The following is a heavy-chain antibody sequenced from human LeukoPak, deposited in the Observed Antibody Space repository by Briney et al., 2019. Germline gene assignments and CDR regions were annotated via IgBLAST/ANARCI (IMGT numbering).Heavy chain of an antibody. J-gene: IGHJ4*02. Sequence: GGSLRLSCAASGFTFSSYSMNWVRQAPGKGLEWVSSISSSSSYIYYADSVKGRFTISRDNAKNSLYLQMNSLRAEDTAVYYCARRGYCSSTSCYDENFDYWGQGTLVTVSS. D-gene: IGHD2-2*01. CDR2: ISSSSSYI. CDR1: GFTFSSYS. CDR3: ARRGYCSSTSCYDENFDY. V-gene: IGHV3-21*01.